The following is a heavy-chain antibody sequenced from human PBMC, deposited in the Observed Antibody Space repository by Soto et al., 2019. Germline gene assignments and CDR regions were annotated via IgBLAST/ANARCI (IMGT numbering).Heavy chain of an antibody. V-gene: IGHV4-4*02. D-gene: IGHD1-20*01. CDR3: AYITGSYRHDV. Sequence: QVQLQESGPGLVKPSGTLALTCAVSGDSISNSRWWTWVRQPPGKGLEWIGDIFHSGDTNYNPSLKSRVFISVDKSQNQFSLKVSSVTAADTAVYYCAYITGSYRHDVWGQGTLVTVSS. J-gene: IGHJ3*01. CDR1: GDSISNSRW. CDR2: IFHSGDT.